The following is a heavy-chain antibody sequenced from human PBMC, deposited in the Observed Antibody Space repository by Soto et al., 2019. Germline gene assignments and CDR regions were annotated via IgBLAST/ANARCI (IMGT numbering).Heavy chain of an antibody. Sequence: EVQLVESGGGLIQPGGSLRLSCAASGFTVSRNYMSWVRQAPGKGLEWVSVIYSGGSTYYADSVKGRFTISRDNPKNTLYLQMNSLGAEDTALYYCARNYDSTAGGAFDIWGQGTMVTVSS. CDR1: GFTVSRNY. J-gene: IGHJ3*02. V-gene: IGHV3-53*01. CDR2: IYSGGST. CDR3: ARNYDSTAGGAFDI. D-gene: IGHD3-22*01.